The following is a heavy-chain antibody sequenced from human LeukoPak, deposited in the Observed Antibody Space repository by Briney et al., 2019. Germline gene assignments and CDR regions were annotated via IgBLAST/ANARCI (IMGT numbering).Heavy chain of an antibody. D-gene: IGHD1-7*01. J-gene: IGHJ5*02. CDR1: GFTFSSYA. Sequence: PGGSLRLSCAASGFTFSSYAMTWVRQAPGKGLEWVSAISGSGGSTYYADSVKGRVTISRDNSKNTLYVQMHSLRAEDTAVYYCAKTRYNWNYWFDPWGQGTLVTVSS. V-gene: IGHV3-23*01. CDR3: AKTRYNWNYWFDP. CDR2: ISGSGGST.